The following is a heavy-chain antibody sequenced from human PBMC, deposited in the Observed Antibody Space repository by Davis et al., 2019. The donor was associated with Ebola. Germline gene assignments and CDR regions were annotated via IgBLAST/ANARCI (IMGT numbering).Heavy chain of an antibody. D-gene: IGHD4-17*01. CDR1: GFTVSSDY. CDR3: AKGSLYGSRSITAGMDV. Sequence: PGGSLRLSCVPSGFTVSSDYMSWVRQAPGKGLEWVSVIYRGGDTYYADSVKGRFTFSRDNSKNTLYLQMNSLRAEDTAVYYCAKGSLYGSRSITAGMDVWGQGTTVTVSS. V-gene: IGHV3-53*01. J-gene: IGHJ6*02. CDR2: IYRGGDT.